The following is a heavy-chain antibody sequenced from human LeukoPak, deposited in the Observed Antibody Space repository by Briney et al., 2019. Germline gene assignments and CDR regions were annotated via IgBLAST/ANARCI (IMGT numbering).Heavy chain of an antibody. D-gene: IGHD3-22*01. CDR2: TYFRSKWYY. J-gene: IGHJ4*02. CDR1: GDSVSSNTAA. V-gene: IGHV6-1*01. CDR3: ARVKDYYDGSVYYFLDY. Sequence: SQTLSLTCAISGDSVSSNTAAWSWIRQSPSRGLEWLGRTYFRSKWYYDYAVSVKSRITINPDTSKNQFSLQLNSVTSEDTAVYFCARVKDYYDGSVYYFLDYWGQETLVTVSS.